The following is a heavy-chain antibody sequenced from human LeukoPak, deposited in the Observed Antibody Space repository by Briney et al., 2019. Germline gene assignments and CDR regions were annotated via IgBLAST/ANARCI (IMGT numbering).Heavy chain of an antibody. CDR1: GYTFTSYG. D-gene: IGHD3-10*01. CDR3: ATTRSGSYFYHGMDV. CDR2: MNPNSGNT. Sequence: ASVKVSCKASGYTFTSYGISWVRQATGHGLEWMGWMNPNSGNTGYAQKVQGRVTMTRNTSISTAYMGLSSLRSEDTAVYYCATTRSGSYFYHGMDVWGQGTTVTVSS. V-gene: IGHV1-8*02. J-gene: IGHJ6*02.